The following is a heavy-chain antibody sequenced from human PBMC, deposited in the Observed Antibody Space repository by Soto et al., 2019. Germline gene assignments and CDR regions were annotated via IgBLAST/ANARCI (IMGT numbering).Heavy chain of an antibody. V-gene: IGHV4-39*02. Sequence: SETLSLTCIVSGASFSDANYYWVWIRQPPGEGLEWIGSFYYDGRTYYNASLKSRVTISVDTSKNHFSLMLTSVTAADTAVYYFARRSHIVAAPTWGQGTLVTVSS. CDR2: FYYDGRT. CDR3: ARRSHIVAAPT. CDR1: GASFSDANYY. J-gene: IGHJ4*02. D-gene: IGHD5-12*01.